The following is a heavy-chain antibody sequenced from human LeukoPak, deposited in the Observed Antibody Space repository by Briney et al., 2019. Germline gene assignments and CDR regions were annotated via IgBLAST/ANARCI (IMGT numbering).Heavy chain of an antibody. CDR1: GYTFTGYY. CDR3: ARGAVATRGVYYYYGMDV. D-gene: IGHD5-12*01. J-gene: IGHJ6*02. Sequence: ASVKVSCKASGYTFTGYYMHWVRQAPGQGLEWMGWINPNSGGTNYAQKFQGRVTMTRDTSISTAYMELSRLRSDDTAVYYCARGAVATRGVYYYYGMDVWGQGTTVTVSS. V-gene: IGHV1-2*02. CDR2: INPNSGGT.